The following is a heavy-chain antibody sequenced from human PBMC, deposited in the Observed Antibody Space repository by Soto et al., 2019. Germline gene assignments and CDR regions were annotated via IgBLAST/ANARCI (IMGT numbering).Heavy chain of an antibody. CDR3: ARGGVGQWLLDD. Sequence: EVQLLESGGGLVQPGGSLRLSCAASGFTFTSYWIHWVRQAPGKGLVWVSRIKFDGRTTNYADPVKGRFTISRDNAENTVYLQMNSLRDEDTAVYYCARGGVGQWLLDDWGQGTLVTVSS. V-gene: IGHV3-74*01. J-gene: IGHJ4*02. CDR1: GFTFTSYW. CDR2: IKFDGRTT. D-gene: IGHD6-19*01.